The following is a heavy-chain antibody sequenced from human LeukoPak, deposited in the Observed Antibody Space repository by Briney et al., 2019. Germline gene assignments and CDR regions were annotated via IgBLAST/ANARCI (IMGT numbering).Heavy chain of an antibody. CDR3: ARESIVGATTY. D-gene: IGHD1-26*01. V-gene: IGHV3-7*01. Sequence: PGGSLRLSCAASGFTFSSYWMSWVRQAPGKGLGWVANIKQDGSEKYYVDSVKGRFTISRDNAKNSLYLQMNSLRAEDTAVHYCARESIVGATTYWGQGTLVTVSS. J-gene: IGHJ4*02. CDR1: GFTFSSYW. CDR2: IKQDGSEK.